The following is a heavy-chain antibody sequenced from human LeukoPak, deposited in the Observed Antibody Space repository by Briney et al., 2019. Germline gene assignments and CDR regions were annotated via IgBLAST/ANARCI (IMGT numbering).Heavy chain of an antibody. D-gene: IGHD6-13*01. V-gene: IGHV1-8*01. J-gene: IGHJ5*02. CDR3: ARDKHSSSFYNWFDP. CDR1: GYTFTSYD. CDR2: MNPNSGNT. Sequence: ASVKVSCKASGYTFTSYDINWVRQATGQGLEWMGWMNPNSGNTGYAQKFQGRVTMTRDTSISTAYMELSRLRSDDTAVYYCARDKHSSSFYNWFDPWGQGTLVTVSS.